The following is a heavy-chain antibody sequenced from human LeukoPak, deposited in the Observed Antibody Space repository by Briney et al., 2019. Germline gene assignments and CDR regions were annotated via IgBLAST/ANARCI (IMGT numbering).Heavy chain of an antibody. D-gene: IGHD4/OR15-4a*01. CDR3: ARDGAAYLARAFDI. J-gene: IGHJ3*02. Sequence: PSETLSLTCTVSGGSISSYYWSWIRQPPGKGLEWIGYIYYSGSTNYNPSLKSRVTISVDTSKNQFSLKLSSVTAADTAVYYCARDGAAYLARAFDIWGQGTMVTVSS. CDR1: GGSISSYY. V-gene: IGHV4-59*01. CDR2: IYYSGST.